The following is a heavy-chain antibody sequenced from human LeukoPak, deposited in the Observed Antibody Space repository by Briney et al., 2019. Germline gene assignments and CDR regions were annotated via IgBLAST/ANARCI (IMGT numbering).Heavy chain of an antibody. J-gene: IGHJ3*02. CDR3: ASEGHNWNYLNDAFDI. CDR2: INPNSGGT. V-gene: IGHV1-2*02. CDR1: GYTFTGYY. Sequence: ASVKVSCKASGYTFTGYYMHWVRQAPGQGLEWMGWINPNSGGTNYAQKFQGRVTMTRDTSISTAYMELSRLRSDDTAVYYCASEGHNWNYLNDAFDIWGQGTMVTVSS. D-gene: IGHD1-7*01.